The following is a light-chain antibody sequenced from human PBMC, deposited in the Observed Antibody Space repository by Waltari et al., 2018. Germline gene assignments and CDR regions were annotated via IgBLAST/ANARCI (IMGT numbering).Light chain of an antibody. CDR1: HSINTN. Sequence: MTQSPDTLSASPGERITLSCRASHSINTNLAWYQRKPGLAPRLLISDASTRAAGVPARFSGSGSGTEFTLTISSLQSEDFAVYYCQQYNNWPPAFGQGTKVESK. CDR2: DAS. V-gene: IGKV3-15*01. J-gene: IGKJ1*01. CDR3: QQYNNWPPA.